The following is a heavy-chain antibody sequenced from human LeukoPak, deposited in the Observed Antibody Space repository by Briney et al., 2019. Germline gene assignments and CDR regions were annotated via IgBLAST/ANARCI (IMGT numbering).Heavy chain of an antibody. D-gene: IGHD3-10*01. V-gene: IGHV1-2*02. J-gene: IGHJ6*02. CDR2: INPNSGGT. CDR3: AKGGKVRGSTGMDV. Sequence: ASVKVSCKASGYTFADYYMHWVRQAPGQGLEWMGWINPNSGGTNYAQNFQGRVTLTRDTSISTAYMELSSLRSDDTAVYYCAKGGKVRGSTGMDVWGQGTTVTVSS. CDR1: GYTFADYY.